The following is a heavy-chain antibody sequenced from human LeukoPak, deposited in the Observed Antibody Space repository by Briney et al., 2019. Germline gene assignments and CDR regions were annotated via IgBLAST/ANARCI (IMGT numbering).Heavy chain of an antibody. CDR2: ISWNSGSI. D-gene: IGHD1-26*01. V-gene: IGHV3-9*01. Sequence: PGGSLRLSCAASGFTFDDYAMHWVRQAPGKGLEWVSGISWNSGSIGYADSVKGRFTISRDNSKNTLYLQMNSLRAEDTAVYYCAKYKVGYFDYWGQGTLVTVSS. J-gene: IGHJ4*02. CDR3: AKYKVGYFDY. CDR1: GFTFDDYA.